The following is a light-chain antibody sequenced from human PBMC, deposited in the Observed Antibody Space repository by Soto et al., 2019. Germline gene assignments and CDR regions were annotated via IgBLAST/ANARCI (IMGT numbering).Light chain of an antibody. J-gene: IGKJ1*01. V-gene: IGKV3-15*01. CDR3: QQYSSSPPWT. Sequence: EIVMTQSPATLSVSPGEGATLSCRASQGIGSTLAWYQHKPGQTPRLLIYDASTRATGVPARFSGSGSGTEFTLTISRLEPEDFAVYYCQQYSSSPPWTFGQGTKVEIK. CDR1: QGIGST. CDR2: DAS.